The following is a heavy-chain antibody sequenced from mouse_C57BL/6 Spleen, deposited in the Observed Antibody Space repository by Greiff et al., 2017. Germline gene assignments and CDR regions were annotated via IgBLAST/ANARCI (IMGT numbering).Heavy chain of an antibody. CDR3: ARHETGDFDGLDY. J-gene: IGHJ2*01. D-gene: IGHD2-4*01. CDR2: ISSCGSYT. V-gene: IGHV5-6*01. Sequence: EVQRVESGGDLVKPGGSLKLSCAASGFTFSSYGMSWVRQTPDKRLEWVATISSCGSYTYYPDSVKGRFTFSIDNAKNTLYLQMSSLKAEDTAFYYGARHETGDFDGLDYWGQGTTLTVSS. CDR1: GFTFSSYG.